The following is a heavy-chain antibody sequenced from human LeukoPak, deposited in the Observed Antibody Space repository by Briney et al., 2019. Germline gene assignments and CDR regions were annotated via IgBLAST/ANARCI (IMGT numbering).Heavy chain of an antibody. CDR2: INPNSGGT. CDR1: GYTFTGYY. D-gene: IGHD2-15*01. Sequence: GASVKVSCKASGYTFTGYYMHLVRQAPGQGLEWMGRINPNSGGTNYAQKFQGRVTMTRDTSISTAYMELSRLRSDDTAVYYCARIGDIVVVVAATPSHMDVWGKGTTVTVSS. J-gene: IGHJ6*03. CDR3: ARIGDIVVVVAATPSHMDV. V-gene: IGHV1-2*06.